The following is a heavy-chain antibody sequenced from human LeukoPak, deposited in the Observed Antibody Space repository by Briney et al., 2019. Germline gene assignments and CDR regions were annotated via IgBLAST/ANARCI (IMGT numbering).Heavy chain of an antibody. J-gene: IGHJ4*02. V-gene: IGHV3-30-3*01. CDR3: ARDPGWLLLLDY. CDR2: ISYDGSNK. Sequence: LSLTCTVSGGSISSGGYYWSWVRQAPGKGLEWVAVISYDGSNKYYADSVKGRFTISRDNSKNTLYLQMNSLRAEDTAVYYCARDPGWLLLLDYWGQGTLVTVSS. CDR1: GGSISSGG. D-gene: IGHD3-22*01.